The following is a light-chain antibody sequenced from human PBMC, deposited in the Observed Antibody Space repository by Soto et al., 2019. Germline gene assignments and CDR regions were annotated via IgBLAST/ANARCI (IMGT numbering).Light chain of an antibody. J-gene: IGLJ2*01. Sequence: QSVLTQPPSASGTPGQRVTISCSGSTSNVRDNLVSWFQLHPGEAPKLLIYEDTKRPSGVSDRFSGSKSGNTASLTISGLRAEDEADYHCCSYRDTTTVVFGGGTKLTVL. V-gene: IGLV2-23*01. CDR3: CSYRDTTTVV. CDR1: TSNVRDNL. CDR2: EDT.